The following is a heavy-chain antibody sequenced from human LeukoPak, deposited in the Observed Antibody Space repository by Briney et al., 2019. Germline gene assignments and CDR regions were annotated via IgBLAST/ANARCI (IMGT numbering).Heavy chain of an antibody. CDR3: ARDPGIGSGSYYNVVYFDY. D-gene: IGHD3-10*01. Sequence: PGGSLRLSCAASGFTFSSYAMHWVRQAPGKGLEWVAVISYDGSNKYYADSVKGRFTISRDNSKNTLYLQMNSLRAEDTAVYYCARDPGIGSGSYYNVVYFDYWGQGTLVTVSS. V-gene: IGHV3-30*04. CDR2: ISYDGSNK. J-gene: IGHJ4*02. CDR1: GFTFSSYA.